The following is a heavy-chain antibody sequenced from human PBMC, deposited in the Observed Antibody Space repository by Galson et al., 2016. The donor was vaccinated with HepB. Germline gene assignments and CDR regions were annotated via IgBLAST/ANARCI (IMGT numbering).Heavy chain of an antibody. CDR1: GFTFSSYA. V-gene: IGHV3-23*01. J-gene: IGHJ5*02. D-gene: IGHD1-26*01. Sequence: SLRLSCAASGFTFSSYAMTWVRQPPGKGLEWVSSISGGSTYYADSVKGRFTISRDNSKNTVYLQMNSLRAEDTAIYYCAKDLGDGTYWGNIDRWGQGTLVTVSS. CDR3: AKDLGDGTYWGNIDR. CDR2: ISGGST.